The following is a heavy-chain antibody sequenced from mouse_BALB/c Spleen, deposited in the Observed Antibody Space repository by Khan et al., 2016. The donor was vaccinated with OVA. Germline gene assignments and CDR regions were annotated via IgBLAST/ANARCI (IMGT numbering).Heavy chain of an antibody. CDR2: INPSTGYT. J-gene: IGHJ3*01. Sequence: QVRLQQSGAELAKPGASVKMSCKASGYTFTSYWMNWVKQRPGQGLEWIGYINPSTGYTEYNQKITDKATLTADKASSTAFMQLSSLTTESSAVYYCVRSGYGSLAYWGQGTLVTVSA. CDR1: GYTFTSYW. CDR3: VRSGYGSLAY. V-gene: IGHV1-7*01. D-gene: IGHD1-1*01.